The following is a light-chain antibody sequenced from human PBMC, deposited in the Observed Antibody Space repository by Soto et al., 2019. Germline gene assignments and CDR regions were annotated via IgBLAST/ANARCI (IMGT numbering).Light chain of an antibody. V-gene: IGKV3-20*01. CDR3: QHYRTS. CDR2: GAS. J-gene: IGKJ4*01. Sequence: EIVLTQSPGTLSLSPGERATLSCRASQSVSSSYLAWYQQKPGQPPRLLIFGASSRATGIPDRFTGSGSGTDFTLTSTRLEPEDFAVYYCQHYRTSFGGGTKVEMK. CDR1: QSVSSSY.